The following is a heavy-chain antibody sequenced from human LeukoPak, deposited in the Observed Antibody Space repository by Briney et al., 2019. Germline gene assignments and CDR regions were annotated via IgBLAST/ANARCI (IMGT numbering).Heavy chain of an antibody. CDR2: IYYSGST. Sequence: SETLSLTCTVSGGSIISSSYYWGWIRQPPGKGLEWIGSIYYSGSTYYNPFLKSRVTISVDTSKNQFSLKLSSVTAADTAVYYCARDLPSYGSAPWGQGTLVTVSS. CDR3: ARDLPSYGSAP. V-gene: IGHV4-39*07. CDR1: GGSIISSSYY. J-gene: IGHJ4*02. D-gene: IGHD3-10*01.